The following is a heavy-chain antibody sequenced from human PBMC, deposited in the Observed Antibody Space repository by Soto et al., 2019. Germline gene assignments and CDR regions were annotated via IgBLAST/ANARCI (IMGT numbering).Heavy chain of an antibody. Sequence: QLQLQESGPGLVKPSETLSLTCTVSGGSISSSSYYWVWIRQPPGKGLEWIVSIYYSGSTYYNPSLKGRVTISVYTSKNRFSLKLSSVTAADTAVYYCARHGSSGWYQLGYYYGMDVWGQGTTVTVSS. CDR2: IYYSGST. J-gene: IGHJ6*02. CDR3: ARHGSSGWYQLGYYYGMDV. CDR1: GGSISSSSYY. V-gene: IGHV4-39*01. D-gene: IGHD6-19*01.